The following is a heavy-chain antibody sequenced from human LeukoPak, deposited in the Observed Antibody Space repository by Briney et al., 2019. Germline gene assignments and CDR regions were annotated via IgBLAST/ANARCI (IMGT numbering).Heavy chain of an antibody. CDR3: AKGIDYAGAFDI. V-gene: IGHV3-30*18. Sequence: GRSLRLSCAASGFTFSSYGMHWVRQAPGKGLEWVAVIWYGGSNKYYADSVKGRFTISRDNSKNTLYLQMNSLRAEDTAVYYCAKGIDYAGAFDIWGQGTMVTVSS. J-gene: IGHJ3*02. D-gene: IGHD4-17*01. CDR1: GFTFSSYG. CDR2: IWYGGSNK.